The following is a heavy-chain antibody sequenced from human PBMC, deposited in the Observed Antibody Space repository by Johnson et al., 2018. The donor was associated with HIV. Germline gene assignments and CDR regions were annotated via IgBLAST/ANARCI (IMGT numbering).Heavy chain of an antibody. CDR1: GFTFSSYD. V-gene: IGHV3-13*01. J-gene: IGHJ3*02. Sequence: VLLVESGGGLVQPGGSLRLSCAASGFTFSSYDMHWVRQATGKGLEWVSAIGTAGDTYYPGSVKGRFTISRDNSKNTLYLQMNSLRAEDTAVYYCASCESDSSGRGAFDIWGQGTMVTVSS. CDR3: ASCESDSSGRGAFDI. CDR2: IGTAGDT. D-gene: IGHD3-22*01.